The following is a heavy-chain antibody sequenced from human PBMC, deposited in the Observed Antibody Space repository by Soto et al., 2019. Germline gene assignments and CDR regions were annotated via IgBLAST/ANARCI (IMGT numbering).Heavy chain of an antibody. CDR3: ARVGYYGSGSYLYYSGMDV. V-gene: IGHV1-18*01. J-gene: IGHJ6*02. CDR1: GYTFTNYG. CDR2: ISAYNGNT. Sequence: ASVKVSCKASGYTFTNYGIGWLRQAPGQGPEWMGWISAYNGNTNYAQKVQGRVTMTTDTSTSRAYMELRSLRSDDTAVYYCARVGYYGSGSYLYYSGMDVWGQGTTVTVSS. D-gene: IGHD3-10*01.